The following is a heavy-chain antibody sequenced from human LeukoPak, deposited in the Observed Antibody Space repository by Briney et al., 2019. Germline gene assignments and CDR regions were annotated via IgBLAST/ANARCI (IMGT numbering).Heavy chain of an antibody. CDR3: ARDREIQLWSDAFDI. CDR1: GFAFSSYS. V-gene: IGHV3-48*02. J-gene: IGHJ3*02. D-gene: IGHD5-18*01. Sequence: GGSLRLSCAASGFAFSSYSMNWVRQAPGKGLEWVSYISSSSSTIYYADSVKGRFTISRDNAKNSLYLQMNSLRDEDTAVYYCARDREIQLWSDAFDIWGQGTMVTVSS. CDR2: ISSSSSTI.